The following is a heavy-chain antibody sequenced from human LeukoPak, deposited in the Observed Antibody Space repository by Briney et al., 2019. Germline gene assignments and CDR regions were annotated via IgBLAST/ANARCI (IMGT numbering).Heavy chain of an antibody. Sequence: QPGGSLRLSCAASGLTFSSYAMSWVRLAPGKGLEWVSAISGSGGSTYYADSVKGRFTISRDNSKNTLYLQMNSLRAEDTAVYYCAKGEVSYGLFDYWGQGTLVTVSS. CDR2: ISGSGGST. CDR1: GLTFSSYA. J-gene: IGHJ4*02. D-gene: IGHD5-18*01. V-gene: IGHV3-23*01. CDR3: AKGEVSYGLFDY.